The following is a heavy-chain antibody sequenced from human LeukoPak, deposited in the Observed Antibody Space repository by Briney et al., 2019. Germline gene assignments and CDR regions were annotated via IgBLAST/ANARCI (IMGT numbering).Heavy chain of an antibody. D-gene: IGHD2/OR15-2a*01. CDR2: INSDGSWT. CDR1: GFTFSSYA. CDR3: VSFYETY. J-gene: IGHJ4*02. Sequence: QSGGSLRLSCAASGFTFSSYAMSWVRQAPGKGLVWVSHINSDGSWTSYADSVKGRFTISKDNAKNTVYLQMNNLRAEDTAVYYCVSFYETYWGRGTLVTVSS. V-gene: IGHV3-74*01.